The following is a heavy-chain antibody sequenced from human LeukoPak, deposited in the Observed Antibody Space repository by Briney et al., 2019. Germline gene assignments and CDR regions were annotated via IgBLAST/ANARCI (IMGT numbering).Heavy chain of an antibody. CDR2: IYTSGST. CDR1: GGSISSYY. D-gene: IGHD2-2*01. V-gene: IGHV4-4*07. Sequence: SETLSLTCTVSGGSISSYYWSWIRQPAGKGLEWIGRIYTSGSTNYNPSLKSRVTMSVDTSKNQFSLKLSSVTAADTAVYYCARDPGYCSSTSCYAGAFDIWGQGTMVTVSS. CDR3: ARDPGYCSSTSCYAGAFDI. J-gene: IGHJ3*02.